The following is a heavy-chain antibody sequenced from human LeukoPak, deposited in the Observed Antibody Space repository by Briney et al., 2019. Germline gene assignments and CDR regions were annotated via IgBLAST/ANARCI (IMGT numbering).Heavy chain of an antibody. CDR1: GGSFSGYY. J-gene: IGHJ5*02. CDR2: INHSGST. D-gene: IGHD2-2*01. V-gene: IGHV4-34*01. Sequence: SETLSLTCAVYGGSFSGYYWSWIRQPPGKGREGMGEINHSGSTNYNPSLKSRVTISVDTSKNQFSLKLSSVTAADTAVYYCARGARGSYQLLYWFDPWGQGTLVTVSS. CDR3: ARGARGSYQLLYWFDP.